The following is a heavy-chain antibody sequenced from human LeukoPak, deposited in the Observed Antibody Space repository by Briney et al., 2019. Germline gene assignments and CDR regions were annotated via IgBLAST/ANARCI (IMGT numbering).Heavy chain of an antibody. CDR1: GGSFSGYY. J-gene: IGHJ6*03. V-gene: IGHV4-34*01. CDR3: ARVGVYYYYYYMDV. Sequence: TSETLSLTCAVYGGSFSGYYWSWIRQPPGKGLEWIGEINHSGSTNYNPSLKSRVTISVDTSKNQFSLKLSSVTAADTAVYYCARVGVYYYYYYMDVWGKGTTVTVSS. CDR2: INHSGST. D-gene: IGHD2-8*01.